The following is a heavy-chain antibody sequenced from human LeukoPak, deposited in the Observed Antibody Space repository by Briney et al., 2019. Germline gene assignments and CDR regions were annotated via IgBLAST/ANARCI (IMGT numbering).Heavy chain of an antibody. CDR2: INPSGGST. V-gene: IGHV1-46*01. CDR3: ARDLPDMVMTGYRYYYYYGMDV. CDR1: GYTFTSYY. D-gene: IGHD3-9*01. J-gene: IGHJ6*04. Sequence: ASVKVSCKASGYTFTSYYKHWVRQAPGQGLEWMGIINPSGGSTSYAQKFQGRVTMTRDTSTSTVYMELSSLRSEDTAVYYCARDLPDMVMTGYRYYYYYGMDVWGKGTTVTVSS.